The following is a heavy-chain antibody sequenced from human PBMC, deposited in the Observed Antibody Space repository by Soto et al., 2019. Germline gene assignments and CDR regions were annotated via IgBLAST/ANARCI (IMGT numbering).Heavy chain of an antibody. Sequence: WETLTLTCAVYGGSFSGYYWSWIRQPPGKGLEWIGEINHSGSTNYNPSLKSRVTISVDTSKNQFSLKLSSVTAADTAVYYCSRVQVAKNSYWVGYWGEGPLVT. J-gene: IGHJ4*02. V-gene: IGHV4-34*01. CDR3: SRVQVAKNSYWVGY. D-gene: IGHD5-12*01. CDR2: INHSGST. CDR1: GGSFSGYY.